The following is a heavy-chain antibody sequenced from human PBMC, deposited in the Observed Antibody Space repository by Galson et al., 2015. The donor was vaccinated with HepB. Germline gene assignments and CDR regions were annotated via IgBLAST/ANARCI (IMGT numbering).Heavy chain of an antibody. V-gene: IGHV3-7*03. CDR2: IRHDGTEQ. Sequence: SLRLSCAASGFIYGHYWMSWVRQTPGKGLEWVANIRHDGTEQYYVDSVEGRFTISRDNAKKSLFLQMNSLRVDDTAVYYCARVTLYENVPGHPDYYNMDAWRKGTTVSVSP. CDR3: ARVTLYENVPGHPDYYNMDA. J-gene: IGHJ6*04. CDR1: GFIYGHYW. D-gene: IGHD3-16*01.